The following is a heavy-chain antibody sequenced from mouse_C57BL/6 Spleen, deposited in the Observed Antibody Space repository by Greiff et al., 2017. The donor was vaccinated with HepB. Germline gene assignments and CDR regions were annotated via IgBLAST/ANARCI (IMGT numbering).Heavy chain of an antibody. J-gene: IGHJ1*03. V-gene: IGHV1-50*01. CDR1: GYTFTSYW. Sequence: QVQLQQPGAELVKPGASVKLSCKASGYTFTSYWMQWVKQRPGQGLEWIGEIDPSDSYTNYNQKFKGKATLTVDTSSSTAYMQLSSLTSEDSAVYYCARSSYTRYFDVWGTGTTVTVSS. CDR2: IDPSDSYT. D-gene: IGHD1-3*01. CDR3: ARSSYTRYFDV.